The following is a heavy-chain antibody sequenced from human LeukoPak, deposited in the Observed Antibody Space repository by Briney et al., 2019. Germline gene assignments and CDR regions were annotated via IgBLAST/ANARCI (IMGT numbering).Heavy chain of an antibody. J-gene: IGHJ6*03. D-gene: IGHD4-17*01. V-gene: IGHV4-59*01. Sequence: KPSETPSLTCTVSGGSISSYYWSWIRQPPGKGLEWIGYIYYSGSTNYNPSLKSRVTISVDTSKNQFSLKLSSVTAADTAVYYCARVISDGQVSYGDYLCYYYYYMDVWGKGTTVTVSS. CDR3: ARVISDGQVSYGDYLCYYYYYMDV. CDR2: IYYSGST. CDR1: GGSISSYY.